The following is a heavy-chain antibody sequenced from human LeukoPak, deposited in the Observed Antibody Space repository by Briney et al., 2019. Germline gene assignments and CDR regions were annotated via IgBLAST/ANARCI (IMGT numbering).Heavy chain of an antibody. CDR2: ISSSGSTI. CDR1: GFTFSDYY. D-gene: IGHD3-22*01. J-gene: IGHJ4*02. V-gene: IGHV3-11*04. CDR3: AREYSSGYYHYYFDY. Sequence: GGSLRLSCAASGFTFSDYYMSWIRQAPGKGLEWVSYISSSGSTIYYADSVKGRFTISRDNAKNSLYLQMNSLRAEDTAVYYCAREYSSGYYHYYFDYWGQGTLVTVSS.